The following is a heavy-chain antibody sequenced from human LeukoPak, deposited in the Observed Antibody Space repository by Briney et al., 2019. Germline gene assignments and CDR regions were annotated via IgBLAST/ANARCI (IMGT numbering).Heavy chain of an antibody. CDR2: IYHSGST. Sequence: PSETLSLTCTVSGYSISSGYYWGWIRQPPGKGLEWIGSIYHSGSTYYNPSLKSRVTISVDTSKNQFSLKLSSVTAADTAVYYCARGGIRKYYFDYWGQGTLVTVSS. D-gene: IGHD1-14*01. J-gene: IGHJ4*02. CDR1: GYSISSGYY. V-gene: IGHV4-38-2*02. CDR3: ARGGIRKYYFDY.